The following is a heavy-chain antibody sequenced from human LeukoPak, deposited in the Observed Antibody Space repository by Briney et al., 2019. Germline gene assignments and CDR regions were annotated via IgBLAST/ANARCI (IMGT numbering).Heavy chain of an antibody. J-gene: IGHJ5*02. CDR3: AKAYFMGATTGWFDP. CDR2: ISGSGGST. V-gene: IGHV3-23*01. CDR1: GSTFSSYA. D-gene: IGHD1-26*01. Sequence: PGASLRLSCAASGSTFSSYAMSWVRQAPGKGLEWVSAISGSGGSTYYADSVKGRFTISRDNSKNTLYLQMNSLRAEDTAVYYCAKAYFMGATTGWFDPWGQGTLVTVSS.